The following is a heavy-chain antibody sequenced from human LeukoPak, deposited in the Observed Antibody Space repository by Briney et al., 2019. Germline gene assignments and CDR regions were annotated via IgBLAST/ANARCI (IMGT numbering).Heavy chain of an antibody. D-gene: IGHD4-11*01. CDR2: MNPNSGNT. Sequence: GASVKVSCKASGYTFTSYDINWVRQATGQGLEWMGWMNPNSGNTGYAQKFQGRVTMTRNTSISTAYMELSSLRSEDTAVYYCARLQERPPLPWPTDKNYYYYYMDVWGKGTTVTVSS. J-gene: IGHJ6*03. CDR1: GYTFTSYD. V-gene: IGHV1-8*01. CDR3: ARLQERPPLPWPTDKNYYYYYMDV.